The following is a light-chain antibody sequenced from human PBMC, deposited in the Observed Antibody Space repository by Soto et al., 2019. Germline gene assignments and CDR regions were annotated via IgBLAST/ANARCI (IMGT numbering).Light chain of an antibody. CDR3: QQYYSYPRT. V-gene: IGKV1-8*01. CDR2: AAS. Sequence: AIRVAQSPSSFSASTGDRVTLTFPASQGISSYLAWYQQKPGKAPKLLIYAASTLQSGVPSRFSGSGSGTDLTLTISCLQSEDFATYYCQQYYSYPRTFGQGTKV. CDR1: QGISSY. J-gene: IGKJ1*01.